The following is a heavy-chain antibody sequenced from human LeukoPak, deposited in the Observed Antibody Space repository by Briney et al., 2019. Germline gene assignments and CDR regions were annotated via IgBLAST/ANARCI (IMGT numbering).Heavy chain of an antibody. D-gene: IGHD5-18*01. V-gene: IGHV1-69*13. CDR2: IIPIFGTA. J-gene: IGHJ4*02. Sequence: SVKVSCKASGYTFTSYDISWVRQAPGQGLEWMGGIIPIFGTANYAQKFQGRVTITADESTSTAYMELSSLRSEDTAVYYCASGDTAMVTCDYWGQGTLVTVSS. CDR3: ASGDTAMVTCDY. CDR1: GYTFTSYD.